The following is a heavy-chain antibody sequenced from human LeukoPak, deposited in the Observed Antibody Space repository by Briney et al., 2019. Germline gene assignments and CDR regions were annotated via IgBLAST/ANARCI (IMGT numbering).Heavy chain of an antibody. D-gene: IGHD3-3*01. CDR1: GYTFTSYG. Sequence: ASVKVSCKASGYTFTSYGLSWVRQAPGQGLEWMGWISAYNGNTNYAQKLQGRVTMTTDTSTRTAYMELRSLRSDDTAVYYCARTPVPYDFWSGYYTQNWFDPWGQGTLVTVSS. CDR2: ISAYNGNT. J-gene: IGHJ5*02. CDR3: ARTPVPYDFWSGYYTQNWFDP. V-gene: IGHV1-18*01.